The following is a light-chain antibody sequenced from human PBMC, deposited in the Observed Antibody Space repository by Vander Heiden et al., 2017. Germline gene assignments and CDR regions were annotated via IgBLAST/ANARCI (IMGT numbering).Light chain of an antibody. CDR3: QQSYSTPLT. J-gene: IGKJ4*01. CDR1: QSISSY. V-gene: IGKV1-39*01. CDR2: AAS. Sequence: DIQMTQPPSSLSASVGDRVTITCRASQSISSYLNWYQQKPGKAPKLLIYAASNLQSGVPARFSGSGSGTDFTLTISSLQPEDFATYYCQQSYSTPLTFGGGTKVEIK.